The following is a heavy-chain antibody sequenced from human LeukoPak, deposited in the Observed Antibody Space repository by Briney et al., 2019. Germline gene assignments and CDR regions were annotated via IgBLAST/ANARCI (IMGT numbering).Heavy chain of an antibody. Sequence: GGSLRLSCAASGFTFSNAWMNWVRQAPGKGLEWVGRIKSKTDGGTTDYAAPVKGRFTISRDDSKNTLYLQMNSLRAEDTALYYCAKDRNRIHLSDSLDPWGQGTLVTVSS. CDR1: GFTFSNAW. CDR3: AKDRNRIHLSDSLDP. CDR2: IKSKTDGGTT. D-gene: IGHD5-18*01. J-gene: IGHJ5*02. V-gene: IGHV3-15*07.